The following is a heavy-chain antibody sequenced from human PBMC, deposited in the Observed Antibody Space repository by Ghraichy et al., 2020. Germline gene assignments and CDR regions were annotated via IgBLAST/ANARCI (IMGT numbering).Heavy chain of an antibody. J-gene: IGHJ2*01. V-gene: IGHV3-11*01. CDR1: GFTFSDYY. CDR3: ARVYYYDSSGYRAYWYFDL. Sequence: LSLTCAASGFTFSDYYMSWIRQAPGKGLEWVSYISSSGSTIYYADSVKGRFTISRDNAKNSLYLQMNSLRAEDTAVYYCARVYYYDSSGYRAYWYFDLWGRGTLVTVSS. D-gene: IGHD3-22*01. CDR2: ISSSGSTI.